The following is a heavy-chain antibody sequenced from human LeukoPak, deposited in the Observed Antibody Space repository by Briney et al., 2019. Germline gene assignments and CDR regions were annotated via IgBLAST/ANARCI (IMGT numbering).Heavy chain of an antibody. J-gene: IGHJ6*03. CDR2: IKQDGSEK. Sequence: GGSLRLSCAASGFTFGSRWMSWFRQAPGKGLEWVANIKQDGSEKYYVDSVKDRFTISRDNAKSSVYLQMNSLRAEDTAVYYCARVGEAFYMDVWGKGTTVTVSS. CDR3: ARVGEAFYMDV. V-gene: IGHV3-7*01. D-gene: IGHD3-10*01. CDR1: GFTFGSRW.